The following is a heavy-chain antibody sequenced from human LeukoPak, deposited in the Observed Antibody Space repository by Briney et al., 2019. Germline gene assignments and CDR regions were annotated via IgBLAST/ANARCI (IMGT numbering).Heavy chain of an antibody. Sequence: SETLSLTCTVSGGSISSRSHYWCWIRQPPGKGLEWLGSIHYSGSTSYNPSLKSRVTISVDTSKKQFSLKLSSVTAADTAVYYCARAVTVGYDYDYWGQGTLVTVSS. V-gene: IGHV4-39*07. J-gene: IGHJ4*02. CDR3: ARAVTVGYDYDY. D-gene: IGHD4-23*01. CDR1: GGSISSRSHY. CDR2: IHYSGST.